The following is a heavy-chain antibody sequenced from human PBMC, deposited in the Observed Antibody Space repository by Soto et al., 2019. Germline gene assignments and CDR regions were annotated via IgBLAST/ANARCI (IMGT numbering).Heavy chain of an antibody. CDR2: IWYDGSNK. V-gene: IGHV3-33*01. J-gene: IGHJ6*02. Sequence: GGSLRLSCAASGFTFSSYGMHWVRQAPGKGLEWVAVIWYDGSNKYYADSVKGRFTISRDNSKNTLYLQMNSLRAEDTAVYYCARGGENVDMGYYGMDVWGQGTTVTVSS. CDR1: GFTFSSYG. D-gene: IGHD5-12*01. CDR3: ARGGENVDMGYYGMDV.